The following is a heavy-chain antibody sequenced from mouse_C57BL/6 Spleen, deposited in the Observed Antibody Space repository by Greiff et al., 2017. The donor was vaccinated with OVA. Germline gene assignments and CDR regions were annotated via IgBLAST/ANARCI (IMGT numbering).Heavy chain of an antibody. D-gene: IGHD1-1*01. CDR2: ISSGGDYI. J-gene: IGHJ2*01. CDR1: GFTFSSYA. Sequence: EVMLVESGEGLVKPGGSLKLSCAASGFTFSSYAMSWVRQTPEKRLEWVAYISSGGDYIYYADTVKGRFTISRDNARNTLYLQMSSLKSEDTAMYYCTRASITTAPYYFDYWGQGTTLTVSS. V-gene: IGHV5-9-1*02. CDR3: TRASITTAPYYFDY.